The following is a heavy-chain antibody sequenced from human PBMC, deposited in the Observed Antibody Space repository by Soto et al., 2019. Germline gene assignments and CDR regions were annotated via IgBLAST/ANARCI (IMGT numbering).Heavy chain of an antibody. Sequence: EVQLLESGGGWVQPGGSLRLSCAASGFTFRTNAMSWVRQAPGKGLEWVSGVSGSGESPYYADSVRGRFTISRDNSKNTLYLQMSSLKAEDTAVYYCAKGNSGWYAYYFDFWGQGIVVAVSS. CDR3: AKGNSGWYAYYFDF. J-gene: IGHJ4*02. CDR2: VSGSGESP. V-gene: IGHV3-23*01. CDR1: GFTFRTNA. D-gene: IGHD6-19*01.